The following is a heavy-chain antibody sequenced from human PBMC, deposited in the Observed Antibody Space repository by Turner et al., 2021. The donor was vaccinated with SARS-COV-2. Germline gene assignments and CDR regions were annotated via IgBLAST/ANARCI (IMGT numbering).Heavy chain of an antibody. CDR3: ATGYQLRVNWFDP. CDR1: GYTLTELS. CDR2: FDPEDGET. V-gene: IGHV1-24*01. D-gene: IGHD2-2*01. J-gene: IGHJ5*02. Sequence: QVQLVQPGAEVKKPGASVKVSRKISGYTLTELSMYWVRQAPGKGLEWMGGFDPEDGETIYAQNFQGRVTMTEDTSTDTAYMELSSLRSEDTAVYFCATGYQLRVNWFDPWGQGTLVTVSS.